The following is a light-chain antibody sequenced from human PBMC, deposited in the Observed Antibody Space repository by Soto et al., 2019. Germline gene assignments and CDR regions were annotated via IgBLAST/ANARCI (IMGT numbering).Light chain of an antibody. Sequence: DNQLTQSPSTLSASVGDSVTITCRASQNISTSLAWYQHRPGKAPKLLIFDVSNVESGVPSRFSGSGSGTEFTLTISSLHSDDFATYYCQQDDYSRSFGQGTKVDI. J-gene: IGKJ1*01. CDR2: DVS. V-gene: IGKV1-5*01. CDR1: QNISTS. CDR3: QQDDYSRS.